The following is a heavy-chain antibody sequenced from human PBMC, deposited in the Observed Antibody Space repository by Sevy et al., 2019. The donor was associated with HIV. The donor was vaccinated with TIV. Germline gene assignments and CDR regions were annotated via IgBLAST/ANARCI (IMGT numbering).Heavy chain of an antibody. CDR1: GVTISSFY. J-gene: IGHJ4*02. D-gene: IGHD3-22*01. Sequence: SETLSLTCTVSGVTISSFYWSWIRQPPGKGLEWIGNIYYSGSTNYNPSLKSRVTISVDTSKNQFSLQLSSVTAADTAEYYCARRYFYDSRGSTVFDYWGQGTLVTVSS. V-gene: IGHV4-59*13. CDR3: ARRYFYDSRGSTVFDY. CDR2: IYYSGST.